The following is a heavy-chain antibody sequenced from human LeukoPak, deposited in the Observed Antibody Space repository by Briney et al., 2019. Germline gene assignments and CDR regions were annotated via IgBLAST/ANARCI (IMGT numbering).Heavy chain of an antibody. J-gene: IGHJ4*02. CDR2: INHSGST. CDR1: GGSFSGYY. D-gene: IGHD2-15*01. CDR3: ARGPRTLGYCSGGSCYSSNRVYFDY. V-gene: IGHV4-34*01. Sequence: PSETLSLTCAVYGGSFSGYYWSWIRQPPGKGLEWIGEINHSGSTNYNPSLKSRVTISVDTSQNQFSLKLSSVTAADTAVYYCARGPRTLGYCSGGSCYSSNRVYFDYWGQGTLVTVSS.